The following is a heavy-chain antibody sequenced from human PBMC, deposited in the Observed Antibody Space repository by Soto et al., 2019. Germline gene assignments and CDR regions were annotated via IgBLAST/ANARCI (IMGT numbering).Heavy chain of an antibody. J-gene: IGHJ6*02. CDR1: GLTFSSYA. CDR2: ISYDGSNK. V-gene: IGHV3-30-3*01. CDR3: ARVVATIGPYYYYGMDV. Sequence: QVQLVESGGGVVQPGRSLRLSCAASGLTFSSYAMHWVRQAPGKGLEWVAVISYDGSNKYYADSVKGRFTISRDNSKNTLYLQMNSLRAEDTAVYYCARVVATIGPYYYYGMDVWGQGTTVTVSS. D-gene: IGHD5-12*01.